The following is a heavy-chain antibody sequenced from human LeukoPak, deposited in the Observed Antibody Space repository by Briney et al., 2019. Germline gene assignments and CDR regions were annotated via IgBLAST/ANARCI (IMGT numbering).Heavy chain of an antibody. Sequence: SETLSLTCAVSGGSISSSNWWSWVRQPPGKGLEWIGEIYHSGSTNYNPSLKSRATISVDKSKNQFSLKLSSVTAADTAVYYCARFVWLVRAFDIWGQGTMVTVSS. CDR3: ARFVWLVRAFDI. CDR1: GGSISSSNW. CDR2: IYHSGST. J-gene: IGHJ3*02. D-gene: IGHD6-19*01. V-gene: IGHV4-4*02.